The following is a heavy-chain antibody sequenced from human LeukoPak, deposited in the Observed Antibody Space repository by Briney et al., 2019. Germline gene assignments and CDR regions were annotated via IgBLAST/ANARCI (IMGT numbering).Heavy chain of an antibody. D-gene: IGHD5-12*01. V-gene: IGHV3-48*04. Sequence: GGTLRLSCAASGFTFSTYGMIWVRQAPGKGLEWLSYISSSSDSIKYADSVKGRFTSSRDNAKNSLNLQTNSLRAEDTAVYYCAKSRIGFSGQLDHWGQGALITVSS. J-gene: IGHJ4*02. CDR3: AKSRIGFSGQLDH. CDR1: GFTFSTYG. CDR2: ISSSSDSI.